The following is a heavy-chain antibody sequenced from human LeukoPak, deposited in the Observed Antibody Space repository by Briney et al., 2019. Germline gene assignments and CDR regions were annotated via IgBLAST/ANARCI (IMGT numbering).Heavy chain of an antibody. CDR1: GGSITSSSYY. D-gene: IGHD2-21*02. CDR3: ARGDLLVVTVSRPDTWFDP. CDR2: ISYSGGT. J-gene: IGHJ5*02. V-gene: IGHV4-39*01. Sequence: PSETLSLTCTVSGGSITSSSYYWGWIRQPPGKGLEWIGTISYSGGTYYNSSLKSRVTLSVDTSKNQFSLRLNSVTAADTALYYCARGDLLVVTVSRPDTWFDPWVQGTLVTVSS.